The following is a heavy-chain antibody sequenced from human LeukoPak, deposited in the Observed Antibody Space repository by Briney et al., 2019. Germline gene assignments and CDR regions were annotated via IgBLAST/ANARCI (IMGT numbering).Heavy chain of an antibody. CDR1: GGSVSSSGYS. CDR3: ALRRLTSAQIIEDNWFDP. CDR2: TYYSGRT. V-gene: IGHV4-61*08. D-gene: IGHD2/OR15-2a*01. Sequence: TSETLSLTCTVSGGSVSSSGYSWNWIRPPPGKTLEWIGYTYYSGRTNYNPSLKGRVTISLDTSKNQFSLRLTSVTAADTAVYYCALRRLTSAQIIEDNWFDPWGQGTLVTVSS. J-gene: IGHJ5*02.